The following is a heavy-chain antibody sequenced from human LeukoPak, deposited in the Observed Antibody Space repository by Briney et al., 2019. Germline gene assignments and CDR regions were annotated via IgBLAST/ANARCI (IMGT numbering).Heavy chain of an antibody. CDR1: GGTFSNDA. CDR2: ISAYNGNT. Sequence: VASVKVSCKASGGTFSNDAISWVRQAPGQGLEWMGWISAYNGNTNYAQKLQGRVTMTTDTSTSTAYMELRSLRSDDTAVYYCARTHSYTIFDYFDYWGQGTLVTVSS. D-gene: IGHD3-3*01. CDR3: ARTHSYTIFDYFDY. V-gene: IGHV1-18*04. J-gene: IGHJ4*02.